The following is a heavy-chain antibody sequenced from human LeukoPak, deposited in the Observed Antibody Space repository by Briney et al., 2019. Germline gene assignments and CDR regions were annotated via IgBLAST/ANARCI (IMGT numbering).Heavy chain of an antibody. CDR3: ARAPSRSGSYYPYFDY. D-gene: IGHD3-10*01. CDR2: IYYSGST. CDR1: GGSISSGDYY. J-gene: IGHJ4*02. V-gene: IGHV4-30-4*01. Sequence: SQTLSLTCTVSGGSISSGDYYWSWIRQPPGEGLEWIGYIYYSGSTYYNPSLKSRVTISVDTSKNQFSLKLSSVTAADTAVYYCARAPSRSGSYYPYFDYWGQGTLVTVSS.